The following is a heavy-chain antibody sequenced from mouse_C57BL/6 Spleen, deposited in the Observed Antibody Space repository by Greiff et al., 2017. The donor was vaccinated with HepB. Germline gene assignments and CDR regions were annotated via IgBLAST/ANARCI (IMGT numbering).Heavy chain of an antibody. CDR3: ASYYYGPFDY. Sequence: QVQLKQSGAELVRPGTSVKMSCKASGYTFTNYWIGWAKQRPGHGLEWIGDIYPGGGYTNYNEKFKGKATLTADKSSSTAYMQFSSLTSEDSAIYYCASYYYGPFDYWGQGTTLTVSS. J-gene: IGHJ2*01. V-gene: IGHV1-63*01. CDR1: GYTFTNYW. CDR2: IYPGGGYT. D-gene: IGHD1-1*01.